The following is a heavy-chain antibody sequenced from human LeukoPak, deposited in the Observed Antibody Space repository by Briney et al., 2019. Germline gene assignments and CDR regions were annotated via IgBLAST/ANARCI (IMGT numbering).Heavy chain of an antibody. CDR3: AKGHSSGWQDKYFQH. J-gene: IGHJ1*01. CDR1: GFTFSNYA. V-gene: IGHV3-23*01. D-gene: IGHD6-19*01. CDR2: ISASGGST. Sequence: GGSLRLSCTASGFTFSNYAMSWVRQAPGKGLEWVSVISASGGSTYYADSVKGRFSISRDDFKNTLYLQMNSLRAEDTAVYFCAKGHSSGWQDKYFQHWGQGTLVTVSS.